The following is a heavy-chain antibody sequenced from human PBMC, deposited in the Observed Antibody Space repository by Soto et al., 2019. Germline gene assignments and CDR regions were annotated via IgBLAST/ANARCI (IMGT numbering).Heavy chain of an antibody. V-gene: IGHV3-53*01. CDR1: GFAVSSKY. CDR2: IYGGGTT. D-gene: IGHD6-19*01. CDR3: VQTTGWPGFDF. J-gene: IGHJ4*02. Sequence: EVQLVESGGGLIQPGGSLRLSCAASGFAVSSKYMTWVRQAPGKGLEWVSVIYGGGTTYYADSVKGRFTISRDTSKNTLYIQMNSLSAEDMAVYYCVQTTGWPGFDFWGQGTLVTVSS.